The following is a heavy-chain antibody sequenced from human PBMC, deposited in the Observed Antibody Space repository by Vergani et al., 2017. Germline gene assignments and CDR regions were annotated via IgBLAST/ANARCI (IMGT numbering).Heavy chain of an antibody. V-gene: IGHV4-4*07. Sequence: QVQMQESGPGLVKTSETLSLTCSASGAPISYWCWSWLRQPAGKGLEWIGRLCPSGSTNYKPSLKSRVTMSIDTSKNQFSLKLTSVTAADTAVYYCATGAGPFDIWGQGTLVTFSS. CDR3: ATGAGPFDI. D-gene: IGHD7-27*01. J-gene: IGHJ4*02. CDR1: GAPISYWC. CDR2: LCPSGST.